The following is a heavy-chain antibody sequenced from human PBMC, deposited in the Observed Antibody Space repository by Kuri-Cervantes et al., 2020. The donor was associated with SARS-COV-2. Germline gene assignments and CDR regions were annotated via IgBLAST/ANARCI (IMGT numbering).Heavy chain of an antibody. CDR3: ARAMIDNFYLYFYMDV. CDR1: GGTFSSYA. D-gene: IGHD2/OR15-2a*01. CDR2: IIPILGIA. Sequence: VKVSCKASGGTFSSYAISWVRQAPGQGLEWMGRIIPILGIANYAQKFQGRVTITADKSTGTAYMELSSLRSDDTAVYYCARAMIDNFYLYFYMDVWGKGTTVTVSS. V-gene: IGHV1-69*04. J-gene: IGHJ6*04.